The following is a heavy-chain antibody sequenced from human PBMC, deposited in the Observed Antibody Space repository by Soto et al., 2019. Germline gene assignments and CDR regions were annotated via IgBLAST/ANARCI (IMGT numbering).Heavy chain of an antibody. J-gene: IGHJ3*02. CDR1: GGTFSSYA. D-gene: IGHD2-15*01. V-gene: IGHV1-69*13. Sequence: ASVKVSCTASGGTFSSYAISWVRQAPGQGLEWMGGIIPIFGTANYAQKFQGRVTITADESTSTAYMELSSLRSEDTAVYYCARDLRYCSGGSCGAFDIWGQGTMVTVSS. CDR3: ARDLRYCSGGSCGAFDI. CDR2: IIPIFGTA.